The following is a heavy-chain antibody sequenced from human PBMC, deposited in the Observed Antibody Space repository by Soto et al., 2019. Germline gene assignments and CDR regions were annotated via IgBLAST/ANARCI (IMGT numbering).Heavy chain of an antibody. CDR3: ARSGYSYGPNPLLY. D-gene: IGHD5-18*01. CDR1: GGSISSGGYY. V-gene: IGHV4-31*03. Sequence: QVQLQESGPGLVKPSQTLSLTCTVSGGSISSGGYYWSWIRQHPGKGLEWIGYIYYSGSTYYNPSLKIRVTISVETSKNQFSLKLSSVTAADTAVYYCARSGYSYGPNPLLYWGQGTLVTVSS. CDR2: IYYSGST. J-gene: IGHJ4*02.